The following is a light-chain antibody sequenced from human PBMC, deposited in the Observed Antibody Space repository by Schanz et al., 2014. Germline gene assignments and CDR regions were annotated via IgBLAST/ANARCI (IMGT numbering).Light chain of an antibody. CDR3: QQYHIWPPWT. CDR2: GVS. Sequence: EIVLTQSPGTLSLSPGERATLSCRASHSVTSNYLAWYQQKPGQAPRLLIYGVSNRATGIPDRFSGSGSGTEFTLTISSLQSEDFAVYYCQQYHIWPPWTFGQGTKVEIK. J-gene: IGKJ1*01. V-gene: IGKV3-20*01. CDR1: HSVTSNY.